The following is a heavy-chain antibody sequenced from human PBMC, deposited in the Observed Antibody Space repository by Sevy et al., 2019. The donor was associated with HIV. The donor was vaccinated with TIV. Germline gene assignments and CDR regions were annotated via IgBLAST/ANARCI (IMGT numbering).Heavy chain of an antibody. V-gene: IGHV3-7*01. CDR3: MTTVTTVDY. J-gene: IGHJ4*02. CDR2: IKQDGSEK. D-gene: IGHD4-17*01. Sequence: GGPLRLSCVASGFALSSYWMNWVRQAPGKGLEWVANIKQDGSEKYYVDSVKGRFTISRDNAKNSLYLQMNSLRAEDTAAYYCMTTVTTVDYWGQGTLVTVSS. CDR1: GFALSSYW.